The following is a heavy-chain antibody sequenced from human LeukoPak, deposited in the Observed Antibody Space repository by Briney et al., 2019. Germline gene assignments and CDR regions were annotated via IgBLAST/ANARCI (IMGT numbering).Heavy chain of an antibody. V-gene: IGHV4-39*07. CDR3: ARRGNYYYYMDV. D-gene: IGHD3-16*01. CDR1: GGSISSSIYY. J-gene: IGHJ6*03. CDR2: VFYNGAT. Sequence: SETLSLTCIVSGGSISSSIYYWAWVRQPPGKGLEWIGTVFYNGATQYSPSLRSRVTISIDTSTNQFSLKLSSVTAADTAVYYCARRGNYYYYMDVWGKGTTVTVSS.